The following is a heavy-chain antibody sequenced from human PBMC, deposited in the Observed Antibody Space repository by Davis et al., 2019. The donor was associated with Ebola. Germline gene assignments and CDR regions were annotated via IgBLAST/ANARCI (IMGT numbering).Heavy chain of an antibody. CDR2: ISSSGSTI. Sequence: GGSLRLSCAASGFTFSSYEMNWVRQAPGKGLEWVSYISSSGSTIYYTDSVKGRFTIARDNAKNSLYLQMNSLRAEDTAVYYCARSRKYYYDSSGYPSNWGQGTLVTVSS. J-gene: IGHJ4*02. D-gene: IGHD3-22*01. CDR1: GFTFSSYE. CDR3: ARSRKYYYDSSGYPSN. V-gene: IGHV3-48*03.